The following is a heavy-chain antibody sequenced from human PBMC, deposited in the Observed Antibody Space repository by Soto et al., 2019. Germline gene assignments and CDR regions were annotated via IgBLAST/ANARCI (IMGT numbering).Heavy chain of an antibody. CDR1: GGSISSGDYY. J-gene: IGHJ5*02. Sequence: SETLSLTCTVSGGSISSGDYYWSWIRQPPGKGLEWIGYIYYSGSTYYNPSLKSRVTISVDTSKNQFSLKLSSVTAADTAVYYCARAYCSGGSCYSNNWFDPWGQGTLVTVSS. D-gene: IGHD2-15*01. CDR2: IYYSGST. V-gene: IGHV4-30-4*01. CDR3: ARAYCSGGSCYSNNWFDP.